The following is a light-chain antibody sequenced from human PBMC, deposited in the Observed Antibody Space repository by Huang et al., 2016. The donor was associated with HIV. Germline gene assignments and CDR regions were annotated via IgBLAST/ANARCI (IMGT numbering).Light chain of an antibody. Sequence: DIVMTQSPATLSVSLGERVTLSCRASQNVNRNVAWYQHKPGQVPRLVIHGASTRATGVSDRFRGSGSGTEFTLTISSLQAEDFALYYCQQYNNWPPWT. CDR1: QNVNRN. CDR3: QQYNNWPPWT. CDR2: GAS. V-gene: IGKV3-15*01. J-gene: IGKJ1*01.